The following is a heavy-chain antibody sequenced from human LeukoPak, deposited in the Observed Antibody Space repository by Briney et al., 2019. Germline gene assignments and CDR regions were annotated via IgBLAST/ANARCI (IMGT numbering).Heavy chain of an antibody. CDR1: GFTFSSYT. CDR2: ISSNGGST. Sequence: GGSLRLSCSASGFTFSSYTMHWVRQAPGKGLEYVSAISSNGGSTYYADSVKGRFTISRDNSKNTLYLQMSSLRAEDTAVYYCVKADYYDTSNYYYRYFQYWGQGTLVIVSS. V-gene: IGHV3-64D*09. D-gene: IGHD3-22*01. J-gene: IGHJ1*01. CDR3: VKADYYDTSNYYYRYFQY.